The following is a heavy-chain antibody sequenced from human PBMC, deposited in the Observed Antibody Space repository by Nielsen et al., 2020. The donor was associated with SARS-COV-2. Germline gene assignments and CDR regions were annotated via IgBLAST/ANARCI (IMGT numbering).Heavy chain of an antibody. CDR2: IKQDGSEK. Sequence: WIRQPPGKGLEWVANIKQDGSEKYFIDSVKGRFTISRDNAKNSLYLQMNSLRAEDTAVYYCARASLREGSYCSSTSCIDWFDPWGQGTLVTVSS. V-gene: IGHV3-7*01. J-gene: IGHJ5*02. CDR3: ARASLREGSYCSSTSCIDWFDP. D-gene: IGHD2-2*01.